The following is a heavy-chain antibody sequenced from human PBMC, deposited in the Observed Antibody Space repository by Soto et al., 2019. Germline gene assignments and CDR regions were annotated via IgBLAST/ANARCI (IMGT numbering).Heavy chain of an antibody. J-gene: IGHJ6*02. CDR1: GYTFTNYG. Sequence: ASVKVSCKASGYTFTNYGSSWVRQAPGQGLEWMGWITTYSGNTNYAQKLQGRVTMTTDTSTSTAYMELRSLRSDDTAVYYCARLDNWGVHYYYGMDVWGQGTTVTVSS. D-gene: IGHD7-27*01. V-gene: IGHV1-18*04. CDR2: ITTYSGNT. CDR3: ARLDNWGVHYYYGMDV.